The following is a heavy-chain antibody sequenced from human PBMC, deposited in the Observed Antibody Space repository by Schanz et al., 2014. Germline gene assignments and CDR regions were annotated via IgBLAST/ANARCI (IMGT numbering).Heavy chain of an antibody. CDR1: GFTFSSYA. J-gene: IGHJ4*02. V-gene: IGHV3-23*01. Sequence: EVQLLESGGGLVQPGGSLRLSCAASGFTFSSYAMSWVRQAPGKGLEWVSALSGSGGSTYYADSVKGRFTISRDNSKNTLHLQMNSLTAEATAVYYCAKQIQNDILAVTRNWGQGTLVSVSS. D-gene: IGHD3-9*01. CDR3: AKQIQNDILAVTRN. CDR2: LSGSGGST.